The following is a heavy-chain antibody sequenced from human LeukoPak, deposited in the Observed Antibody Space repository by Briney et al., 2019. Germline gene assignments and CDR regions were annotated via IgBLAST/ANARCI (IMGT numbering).Heavy chain of an antibody. D-gene: IGHD2-15*01. CDR1: GGSFSAYY. Sequence: PSETLSLTCAVYGGSFSAYYWSWIRQPPGKGLGWIGEINHSGSTNYNPSIKSRVTISVDTSKNQFSLKLSSVTAADTAVYYCARGAGYYYHGMDAWGQGTTVTVSS. V-gene: IGHV4-34*01. J-gene: IGHJ6*02. CDR2: INHSGST. CDR3: ARGAGYYYHGMDA.